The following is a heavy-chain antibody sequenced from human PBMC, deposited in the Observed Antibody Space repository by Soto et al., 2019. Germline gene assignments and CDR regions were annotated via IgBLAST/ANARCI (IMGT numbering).Heavy chain of an antibody. V-gene: IGHV3-23*01. J-gene: IGHJ4*02. CDR3: ANLNYDILTGYFAP. CDR2: ISGSGGST. D-gene: IGHD3-9*01. CDR1: GFTFSSYA. Sequence: GGSPRLSCAASGFTFSSYAMSWVRQAPGKGLEWVSAISGSGGSTYYADSVKGRFTISRDNSKNTLYLQMNSLRAEDTAVYYCANLNYDILTGYFAPWGQGTLVTVSS.